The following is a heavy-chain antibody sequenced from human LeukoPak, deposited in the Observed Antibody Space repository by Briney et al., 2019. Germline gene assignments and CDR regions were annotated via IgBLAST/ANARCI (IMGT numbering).Heavy chain of an antibody. Sequence: SETLSLTCTVSGYSISSGYYWGWIRQPPGKGLEWIGSIYRSGSTYYNPSLKSRVTISVDTSKNQFSLKLSSVTAADTAVYYCARNLYDSSGYSIGFDYWGQGTLVTVSS. CDR3: ARNLYDSSGYSIGFDY. D-gene: IGHD3-22*01. CDR1: GYSISSGYY. V-gene: IGHV4-38-2*02. CDR2: IYRSGST. J-gene: IGHJ4*02.